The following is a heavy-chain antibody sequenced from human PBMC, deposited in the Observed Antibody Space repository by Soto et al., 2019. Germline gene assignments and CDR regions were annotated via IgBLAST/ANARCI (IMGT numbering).Heavy chain of an antibody. CDR2: INHSGST. D-gene: IGHD2-8*01. CDR1: GGSFSGYY. CDR3: ARAHCTNGVCYTYYMDV. Sequence: QVQLQQWGAGLLKPSETLTLTCAVYGGSFSGYYWSWIRQPPGKGLECIGEINHSGSTNYNPSLKSRVTISVDTSKNQFSLKLSSVTAADTAVYYCARAHCTNGVCYTYYMDVWGKGTTVTVSS. J-gene: IGHJ6*03. V-gene: IGHV4-34*01.